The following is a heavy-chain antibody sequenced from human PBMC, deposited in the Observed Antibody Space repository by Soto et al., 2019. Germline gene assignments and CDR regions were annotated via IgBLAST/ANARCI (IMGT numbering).Heavy chain of an antibody. J-gene: IGHJ4*02. CDR2: IYHSGST. V-gene: IGHV4-4*02. D-gene: IGHD3-22*01. CDR3: AVDYYDSSGYYLGYFDY. Sequence: TSETLSLTCAVSGGSISSSNWWSFVRQPPGKGLEWIGEIYHSGSTNYNPSLKSRVTISVDKSKNQFSLKLSSVTAADTAVYYCAVDYYDSSGYYLGYFDYWGQGTLVTVSS. CDR1: GGSISSSNW.